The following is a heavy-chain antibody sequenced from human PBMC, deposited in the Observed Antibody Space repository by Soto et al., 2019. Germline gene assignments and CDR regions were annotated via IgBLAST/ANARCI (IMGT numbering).Heavy chain of an antibody. CDR3: ATDQTLPGPSTFDF. D-gene: IGHD2-21*02. J-gene: IGHJ4*02. Sequence: EVQLVESGGGLVQPGGSLRLSCAASVFTFSTYWMHWVRQTPGKGLVWVSRIDAAGSLTTYADAVEGRFTISRDNAKNTLYLQMNSLRAEDTAVYYCATDQTLPGPSTFDFCGQGTLVTVSS. CDR2: IDAAGSLT. CDR1: VFTFSTYW. V-gene: IGHV3-74*01.